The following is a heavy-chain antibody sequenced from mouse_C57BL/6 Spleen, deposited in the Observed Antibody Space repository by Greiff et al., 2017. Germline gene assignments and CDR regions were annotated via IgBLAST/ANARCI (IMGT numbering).Heavy chain of an antibody. J-gene: IGHJ1*03. CDR1: GFSLTSYA. D-gene: IGHD1-1*01. Sequence: VMLVKSGPGLVAPSQSLSITCPVSGFSLTSYAISWVRQPPGKGLEWLGVIWTGGGTNYKSALKSRLSISKDNSKSQVFLKMNSLPTDDTARDYCASYCYGSSHWYFDVWGTGTTVTVSS. CDR2: IWTGGGT. V-gene: IGHV2-9-1*01. CDR3: ASYCYGSSHWYFDV.